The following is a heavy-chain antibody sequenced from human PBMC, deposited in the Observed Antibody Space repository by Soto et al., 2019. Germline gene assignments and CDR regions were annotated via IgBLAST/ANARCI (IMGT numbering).Heavy chain of an antibody. Sequence: PETLSLTCTVSGGSISDISYCWGWIRQPPGKGMQGIGCMFYSGATYYNPSLKNRVTLSVDTSNNEFSMKLVSVTAPETAVYYCARHKSRSDWLDXWGQGTRVTVS. CDR1: GGSISDISYC. CDR2: MFYSGAT. V-gene: IGHV4-39*01. CDR3: ARHKSRSDWLDX. D-gene: IGHD2-15*01. J-gene: IGHJ5*02.